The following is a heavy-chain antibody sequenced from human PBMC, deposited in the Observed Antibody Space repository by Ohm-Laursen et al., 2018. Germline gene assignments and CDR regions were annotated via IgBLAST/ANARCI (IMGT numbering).Heavy chain of an antibody. D-gene: IGHD3-10*01. V-gene: IGHV3-9*01. CDR3: ARDSSGSGGDSDY. CDR2: ISWNSGTI. Sequence: SLRLSCAASGFTFDDYAMHWVRQAPGKGLEWVSSISWNSGTIGYADSMKGRFTISRDNAKNSLYLQMNSLRAEDTAVYYCARDSSGSGGDSDYWGQGTLVTVSS. CDR1: GFTFDDYA. J-gene: IGHJ4*02.